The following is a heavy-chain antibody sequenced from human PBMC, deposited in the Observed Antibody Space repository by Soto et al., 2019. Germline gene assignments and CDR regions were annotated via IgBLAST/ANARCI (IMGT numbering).Heavy chain of an antibody. CDR2: INPNTGGT. CDR1: GYTFTGYY. Sequence: ASVKVSCKASGYTFTGYYMHWVRQAPGQGLEWMGWINPNTGGTNYAQKFQGRVTMTRDTSISTAYMELSRLRSDDTAVYYCARDRPTIEVSAYIVVVPAAFYYYGMDVWGQGTTVTVSS. CDR3: ARDRPTIEVSAYIVVVPAAFYYYGMDV. V-gene: IGHV1-2*02. D-gene: IGHD2-2*01. J-gene: IGHJ6*02.